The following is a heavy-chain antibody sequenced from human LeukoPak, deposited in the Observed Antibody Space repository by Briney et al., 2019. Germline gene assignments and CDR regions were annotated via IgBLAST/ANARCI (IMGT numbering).Heavy chain of an antibody. CDR2: ISGSGGST. CDR1: GFTFSSYA. CDR3: AKDLLGAYSSGWSDAFDI. D-gene: IGHD6-19*01. Sequence: GGSLRLSCAASGFTFSSYAMSWVRQAPGKGLEWVSAISGSGGSTYYADSVKGRFTISRDNSKNTLYLQMNSLRAEDTAVYYCAKDLLGAYSSGWSDAFDIWGQGTMVTVSS. V-gene: IGHV3-23*01. J-gene: IGHJ3*02.